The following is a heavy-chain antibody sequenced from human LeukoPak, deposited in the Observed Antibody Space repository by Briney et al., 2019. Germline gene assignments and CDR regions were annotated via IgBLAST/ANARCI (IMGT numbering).Heavy chain of an antibody. D-gene: IGHD1-26*01. CDR3: ARDLAGSTNWFDP. J-gene: IGHJ5*02. Sequence: SETLSLTCTVSGGSISSYYWSWIRQPPGKGLEWIGYIYYSGSTNYNPSLKSRVTISVDTSKNQFSLKLSSVTAADTAVYYCARDLAGSTNWFDPWGQGTLVTVSS. CDR2: IYYSGST. V-gene: IGHV4-59*01. CDR1: GGSISSYY.